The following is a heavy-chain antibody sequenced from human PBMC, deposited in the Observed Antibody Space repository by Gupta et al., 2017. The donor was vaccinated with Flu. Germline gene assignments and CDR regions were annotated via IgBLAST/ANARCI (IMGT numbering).Heavy chain of an antibody. J-gene: IGHJ5*02. V-gene: IGHV3-74*01. Sequence: EVQLVESGGGLVQPGGSLRLSCAASGFTFSSYWMHWVRQAPGKGLVWVSRIKSDVTSKDYADPVKGRFTISCDKAKNTLSLQMNSLRAEDTAVYDCSSQQWFGDPWGLGGLVTISS. CDR2: IKSDVTSK. D-gene: IGHD3-10*01. CDR1: GFTFSSYW. CDR3: SSQQWFGDP.